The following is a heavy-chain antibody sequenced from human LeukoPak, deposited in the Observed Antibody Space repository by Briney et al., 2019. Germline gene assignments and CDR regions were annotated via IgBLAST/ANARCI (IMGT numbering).Heavy chain of an antibody. D-gene: IGHD3-9*01. CDR3: ARRGLRYFDWLLDP. CDR2: IYYSGST. J-gene: IGHJ5*02. Sequence: SETLSLTCTASGGSISSYYWSWIRQPPGKGLEWIGYIYYSGSTNYNPSLKSRVTISVDTSKNQFSLKLSSVTAADTAVYYCARRGLRYFDWLLDPWGQGTLVTVSS. V-gene: IGHV4-59*01. CDR1: GGSISSYY.